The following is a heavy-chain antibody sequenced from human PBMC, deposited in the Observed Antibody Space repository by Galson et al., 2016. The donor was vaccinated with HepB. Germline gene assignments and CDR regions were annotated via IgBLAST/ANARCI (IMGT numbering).Heavy chain of an antibody. V-gene: IGHV3-7*01. D-gene: IGHD6-13*01. CDR1: GFTFSSYW. CDR3: ARDSSSSSSPGRLSY. J-gene: IGHJ4*02. Sequence: SLRLSCAASGFTFSSYWMSWVRQAPGKGLEWVANIKQDGSEKYYVGSVKGRFTISRDNAKNSLYLQMNSVRAEDTAVYYCARDSSSSSSPGRLSYWGQGTLVTVSS. CDR2: IKQDGSEK.